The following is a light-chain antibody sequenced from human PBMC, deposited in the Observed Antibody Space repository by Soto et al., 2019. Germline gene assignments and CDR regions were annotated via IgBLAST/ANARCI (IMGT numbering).Light chain of an antibody. CDR3: CSFTSTSTQYV. CDR2: EVI. J-gene: IGLJ1*01. CDR1: SSDVGGYKY. Sequence: QSALTQPASVSGSPGQSITISCTGTSSDVGGYKYVSWYQQHPGKVPKLMIFEVIYRPSGVSNRFSGAKSRNTASLTISGLQAEYDADYYCCSFTSTSTQYVFGTGTKVTVL. V-gene: IGLV2-14*01.